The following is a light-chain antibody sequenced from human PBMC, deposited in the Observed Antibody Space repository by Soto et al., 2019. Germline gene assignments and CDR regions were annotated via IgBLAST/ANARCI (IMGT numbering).Light chain of an antibody. V-gene: IGKV3-15*01. J-gene: IGKJ4*01. CDR3: QQYNSWPSLT. Sequence: EIVMTQSPATLSVSPGERATLSCRASQSVSSNLAWYQQKPGQAPRLLIYGASTSATGIPARFSGSGSGTAFSLTISSLQSEDLAVYYCQQYNSWPSLTFGGGTKVEIK. CDR2: GAS. CDR1: QSVSSN.